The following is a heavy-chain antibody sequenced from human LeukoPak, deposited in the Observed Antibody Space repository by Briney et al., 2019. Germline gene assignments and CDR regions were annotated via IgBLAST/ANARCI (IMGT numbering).Heavy chain of an antibody. Sequence: GGSLRLSCAASGFTFSRFWMSWVRQAPGRGLEWVANINQDGGVIYYVDSVKGRFAVSRDNTKSALSLQMNSLRVADTAVYFCARVHSSTWSPHLDNWGQGMLVTVSS. J-gene: IGHJ4*02. D-gene: IGHD6-13*01. CDR1: GFTFSRFW. CDR2: INQDGGVI. V-gene: IGHV3-7*05. CDR3: ARVHSSTWSPHLDN.